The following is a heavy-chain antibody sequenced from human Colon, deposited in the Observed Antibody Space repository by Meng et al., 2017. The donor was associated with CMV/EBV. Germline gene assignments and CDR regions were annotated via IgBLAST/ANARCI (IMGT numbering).Heavy chain of an antibody. J-gene: IGHJ6*02. CDR3: ARGRLIFLYGSGYQDQGMDV. D-gene: IGHD3-10*01. Sequence: SETVSLTCAVYGGSFSDYHWTWIRQSPGKGLEWIGEINHSGSTNYSPSLRSRVTISVDTSRNQFSLKVSSVTAADTAMYYCARGRLIFLYGSGYQDQGMDVWGQGTTVTVSS. V-gene: IGHV4-34*01. CDR1: GGSFSDYH. CDR2: INHSGST.